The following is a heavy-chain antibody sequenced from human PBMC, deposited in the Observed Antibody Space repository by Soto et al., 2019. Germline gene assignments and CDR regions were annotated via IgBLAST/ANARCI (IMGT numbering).Heavy chain of an antibody. CDR3: ARDLRYSSSGPDAFDI. V-gene: IGHV6-1*01. Sequence: PSQTLSLTCVISGDSVSSNSAAWNWIRQSPSRGLEWLGRTYYRSKWYNDYAVSVKSRITINPDTSKNQFPLQLNSVTPEDTAVYYCARDLRYSSSGPDAFDIWGQGPMVTVS. D-gene: IGHD6-6*01. CDR2: TYYRSKWYN. J-gene: IGHJ3*02. CDR1: GDSVSSNSAA.